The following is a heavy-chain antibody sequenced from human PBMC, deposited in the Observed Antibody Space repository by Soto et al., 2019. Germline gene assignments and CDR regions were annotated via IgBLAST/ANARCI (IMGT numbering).Heavy chain of an antibody. CDR1: GGSISSGDYY. Sequence: SETLSLTCTVSGGSISSGDYYWSWIRQPPGKGLEWIGYIYYSGSTYYNPSLKSRVTISVDTSKNQFSLKLSSVTAADTAVYYCAREEIAAAGGLDYWGQGTLVTVSS. J-gene: IGHJ4*02. CDR3: AREEIAAAGGLDY. V-gene: IGHV4-30-4*01. D-gene: IGHD6-13*01. CDR2: IYYSGST.